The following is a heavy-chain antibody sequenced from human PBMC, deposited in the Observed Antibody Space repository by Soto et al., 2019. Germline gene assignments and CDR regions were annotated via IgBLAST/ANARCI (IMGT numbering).Heavy chain of an antibody. D-gene: IGHD3-16*01. CDR3: ARVGVGHYEFDY. V-gene: IGHV3-23*01. J-gene: IGHJ4*02. CDR1: GFTFSSYT. CDR2: ISTGGES. Sequence: GGSLRLSCAASGFTFSSYTMTWLRQAPGKGLEWVSAISTGGESHYADSVKGRFTISRDNAKNTMYLQMNSLGAEDTAVYYCARVGVGHYEFDYWGQGTLVTVSS.